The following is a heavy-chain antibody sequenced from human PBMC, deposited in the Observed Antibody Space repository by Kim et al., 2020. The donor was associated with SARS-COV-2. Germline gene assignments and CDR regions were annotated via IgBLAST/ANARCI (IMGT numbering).Heavy chain of an antibody. CDR3: ARVPTPYDSSGYRYFDL. Sequence: SETLSLTCTVSGGSISSYYWSWIRQPPGKGLEWIGYIYYSGSTNYNPSLKSRVTISVDTSKNQFSLKLSSVTAADTAVYYCARVPTPYDSSGYRYFDLWGRGTLVTVSS. D-gene: IGHD3-22*01. V-gene: IGHV4-59*01. CDR1: GGSISSYY. J-gene: IGHJ2*01. CDR2: IYYSGST.